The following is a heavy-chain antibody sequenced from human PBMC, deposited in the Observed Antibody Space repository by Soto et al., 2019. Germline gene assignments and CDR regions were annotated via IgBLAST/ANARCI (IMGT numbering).Heavy chain of an antibody. CDR1: VGSISSSSYY. D-gene: IGHD3-22*01. V-gene: IGHV4-39*01. Sequence: PSETLSLTCTVSVGSISSSSYYWGWIRQPPGKGLEWIGSIYYSWSTYYNPYLKSRVTISVDTSKNKFSLKLSSVTAADTAVYYCASLVVVPTSSVGAFDIWGQGAMVTVSS. CDR2: IYYSWST. CDR3: ASLVVVPTSSVGAFDI. J-gene: IGHJ3*02.